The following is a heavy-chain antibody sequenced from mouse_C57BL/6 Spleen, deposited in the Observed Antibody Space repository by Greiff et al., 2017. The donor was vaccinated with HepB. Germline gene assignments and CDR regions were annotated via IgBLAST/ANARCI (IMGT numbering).Heavy chain of an antibody. J-gene: IGHJ3*01. CDR3: TTAYYDYDEGTWFAY. D-gene: IGHD2-4*01. CDR2: IYPGNSDT. CDR1: GYTFTSYW. Sequence: SGTVLARPGASVKMSCKTSGYTFTSYWMHWVKQRPGQGLEWIGAIYPGNSDTSYNQKFKGKAKLTAVTSASTAYMELSSLTNEDSAVYYCTTAYYDYDEGTWFAYWGQGTLVTVSA. V-gene: IGHV1-5*01.